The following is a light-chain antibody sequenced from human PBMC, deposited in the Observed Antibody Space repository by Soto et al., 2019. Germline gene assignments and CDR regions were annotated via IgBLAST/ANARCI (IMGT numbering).Light chain of an antibody. CDR3: RQRDNWPWT. J-gene: IGKJ1*01. CDR1: QSVRSN. CDR2: DAS. V-gene: IGKV3-11*01. Sequence: EIVLTQSPATLSLSPGERATLSCRASQSVRSNLAWYQQKPGQAPRLLIYDASNRATGIPGRFSGSGSGTDFNLTISNREPEDFAPYYRRQRDNWPWTFGQGAKVEIK.